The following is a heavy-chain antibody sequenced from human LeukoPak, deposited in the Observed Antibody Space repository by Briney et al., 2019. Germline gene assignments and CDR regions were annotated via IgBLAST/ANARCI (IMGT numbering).Heavy chain of an antibody. CDR3: ARAGYCSGGSCYHIDY. CDR1: RLTFSSYS. Sequence: GGSLRLSCAASRLTFSSYSMNWVRQAPGKGLEWVSSISSSSSYIYYADSVKGRFTISRDNAKNSLYLQMNSLRAEDTAVYYCARAGYCSGGSCYHIDYWGQGTLVTVSS. D-gene: IGHD2-15*01. CDR2: ISSSSSYI. J-gene: IGHJ4*02. V-gene: IGHV3-21*01.